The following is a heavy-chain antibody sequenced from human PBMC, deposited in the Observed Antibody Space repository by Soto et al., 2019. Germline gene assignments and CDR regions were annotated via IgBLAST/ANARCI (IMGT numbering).Heavy chain of an antibody. D-gene: IGHD3-3*01. J-gene: IGHJ5*02. Sequence: LRLSCVASGFSFSVFGMHWVRQFPGKGLEWVAVISNDGSKRYYIDSVEGRFTISRDDSKNTLYLQMDSLRVDDTAVYYCAKDKVLYFEYWSRQRWFVLSGQGT. CDR1: GFSFSVFG. V-gene: IGHV3-30*18. CDR2: ISNDGSKR. CDR3: AKDKVLYFEYWSRQRWFVL.